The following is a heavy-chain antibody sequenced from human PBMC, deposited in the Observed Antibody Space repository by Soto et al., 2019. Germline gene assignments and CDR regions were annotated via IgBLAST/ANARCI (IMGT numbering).Heavy chain of an antibody. Sequence: SETLSLTCTVSGGSISSGGYYWSWIRQHPGKGLEWIGYIYYSGSTYYNPSLKSRVTISVDTSKNQFSLKLSFVTAADTAVYYCARALPPYVSGSSYNWFHPWGQETLVTVS. CDR3: ARALPPYVSGSSYNWFHP. CDR1: GGSISSGGYY. D-gene: IGHD3-10*01. J-gene: IGHJ5*02. CDR2: IYYSGST. V-gene: IGHV4-31*03.